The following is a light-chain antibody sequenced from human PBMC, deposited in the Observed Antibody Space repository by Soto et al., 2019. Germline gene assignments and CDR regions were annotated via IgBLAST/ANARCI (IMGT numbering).Light chain of an antibody. CDR1: SSNIGADYD. V-gene: IGLV1-40*01. J-gene: IGLJ1*01. CDR3: QYYDSSLSGFYV. CDR2: GNN. Sequence: QSVLTQPPPVSGAPGQRVPISCTGSSSNIGADYDVHWYQQVPGAAPNLLIYGNNNRPSGVPDRFSGSKSGTSASLAITGLQAEDEADYYCQYYDSSLSGFYVFGTGNKVTVL.